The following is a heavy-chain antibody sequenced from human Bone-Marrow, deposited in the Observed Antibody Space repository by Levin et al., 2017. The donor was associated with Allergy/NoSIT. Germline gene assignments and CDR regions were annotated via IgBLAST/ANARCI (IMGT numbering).Heavy chain of an antibody. CDR3: ASRTSAWVNGFGV. CDR1: GYTFLDYS. CDR2: TNPRSGAT. Sequence: ASVKVSCKASGYTFLDYSMNWVRQAPGRGLEWMGWTNPRSGATNYAPKFQGRVTMTTDTSVTTAYMDLTGLTADDRAGYYWASRTSAWVNGFGVWGQGTVVTVSS. V-gene: IGHV1-2*02. D-gene: IGHD2-2*01. J-gene: IGHJ3*01.